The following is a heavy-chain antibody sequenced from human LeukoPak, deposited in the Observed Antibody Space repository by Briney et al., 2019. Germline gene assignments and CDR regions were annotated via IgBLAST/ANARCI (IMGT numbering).Heavy chain of an antibody. CDR1: GFTFSSYA. CDR2: VSGSGGST. Sequence: GGSLRPSCAASGFTFSSYAMSWVRQAPGKGLEWVSAVSGSGGSTYYADSVKGRFTISRDNSKNTLYVQMNSLRAEDTAIYYCAKDRYGSGSYYFDYWGQGTLVTVSS. V-gene: IGHV3-23*01. J-gene: IGHJ4*02. CDR3: AKDRYGSGSYYFDY. D-gene: IGHD3-10*01.